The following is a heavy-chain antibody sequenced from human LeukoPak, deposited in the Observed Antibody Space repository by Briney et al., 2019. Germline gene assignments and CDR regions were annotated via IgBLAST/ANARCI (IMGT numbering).Heavy chain of an antibody. CDR1: GGSISSSSYY. J-gene: IGHJ2*01. Sequence: SETLSLTCTVSGGSISSSSYYWGWIRQPPGKGLEWIGSIYYSGSTYYNPSLKSRVTISVDTSKNQFSLKLSSVTAADTAVYYCARNIVVVPAAIRGHWYFDLWGRGTLVTVSS. CDR2: IYYSGST. D-gene: IGHD2-2*02. CDR3: ARNIVVVPAAIRGHWYFDL. V-gene: IGHV4-39*07.